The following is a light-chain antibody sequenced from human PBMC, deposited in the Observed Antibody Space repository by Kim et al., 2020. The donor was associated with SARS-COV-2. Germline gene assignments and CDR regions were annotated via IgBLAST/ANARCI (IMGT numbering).Light chain of an antibody. CDR3: QAWDSNTGV. Sequence: SYELTQPPSVSVFPGQTATITCSGDGLGDKYVCWFQQKPGQSPVMVIYQDSRRPSGIPERFSGSNSGNTATLTIRGTQAIDEADYYCQAWDSNTGVFGTGTKVTVL. CDR1: GLGDKY. J-gene: IGLJ1*01. CDR2: QDS. V-gene: IGLV3-1*01.